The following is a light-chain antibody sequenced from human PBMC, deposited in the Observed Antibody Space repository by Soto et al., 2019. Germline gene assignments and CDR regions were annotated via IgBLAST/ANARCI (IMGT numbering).Light chain of an antibody. V-gene: IGLV1-40*01. CDR3: QSYDSSLSGSV. CDR1: SSNIGAGYD. J-gene: IGLJ2*01. Sequence: QLVLTQPPSVSGAPVQRVTISCTGSSSNIGAGYDVHWYQQLPGTAPKLLIYGNSNRPSGVPDRFSGSKSGTSASLAITGLQAADEADYYCQSYDSSLSGSVFGGGTKLTVL. CDR2: GNS.